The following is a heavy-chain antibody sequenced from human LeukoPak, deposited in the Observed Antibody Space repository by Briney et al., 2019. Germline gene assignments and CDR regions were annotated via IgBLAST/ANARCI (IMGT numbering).Heavy chain of an antibody. D-gene: IGHD3-9*01. Sequence: ASVKVSCKVSGYTLTELSMHWVRQAPGKGLEWMGGFDPEDGETIYAQKFQGRATMTRDTSTSTVYMELSSLRSEDTAVYYCARPGTPFDWLSSFFDYWGQGTLVTVSS. V-gene: IGHV1-24*01. CDR2: FDPEDGET. CDR1: GYTLTELS. CDR3: ARPGTPFDWLSSFFDY. J-gene: IGHJ4*02.